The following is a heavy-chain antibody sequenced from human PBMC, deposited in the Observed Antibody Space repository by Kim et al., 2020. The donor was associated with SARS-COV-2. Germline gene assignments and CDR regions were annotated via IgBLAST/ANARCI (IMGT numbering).Heavy chain of an antibody. CDR3: AKAIFAHDIVVVPAAISYYYYGMDV. CDR2: ISGSGGST. CDR1: GFTFSSYA. J-gene: IGHJ6*02. Sequence: GGSLRLSCAASGFTFSSYAMSWVRQAPGKGLEWVSAISGSGGSTYYADSVKGRFTISRDNSKNTLYLQMNSLRAEDTAVYYCAKAIFAHDIVVVPAAISYYYYGMDVWGQGTTVTVSS. D-gene: IGHD2-2*02. V-gene: IGHV3-23*01.